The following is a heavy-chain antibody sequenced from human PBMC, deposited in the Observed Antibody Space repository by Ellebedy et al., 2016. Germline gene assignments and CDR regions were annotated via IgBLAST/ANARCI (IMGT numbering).Heavy chain of an antibody. J-gene: IGHJ3*02. CDR3: ASPVVVAAYDAFDI. CDR2: IYYSGST. D-gene: IGHD2-15*01. CDR1: GGSISSSSYY. Sequence: SDTLSLTXTVPGGSISSSSYYWGWIRQPPGKGLEWIGSIYYSGSTYYNPSLKSRVTISVDTSKNQFSLKLSSVTAADTAVYYCASPVVVAAYDAFDIWGQGTMVTVSS. V-gene: IGHV4-39*01.